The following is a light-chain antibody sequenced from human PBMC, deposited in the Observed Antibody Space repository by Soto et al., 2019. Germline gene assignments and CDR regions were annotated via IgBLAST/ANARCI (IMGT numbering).Light chain of an antibody. V-gene: IGKV1-39*01. Sequence: DIQKTQSPSSLSASVGDRVTITCRASQSIRSYLNWYQQKPGKAPKLLVYGAASLQSGVPSRISGSGSGTDFTLTISSLQPEDFATYYCQQSYSLPQTFGQGTKVEIK. CDR1: QSIRSY. CDR3: QQSYSLPQT. J-gene: IGKJ1*01. CDR2: GAA.